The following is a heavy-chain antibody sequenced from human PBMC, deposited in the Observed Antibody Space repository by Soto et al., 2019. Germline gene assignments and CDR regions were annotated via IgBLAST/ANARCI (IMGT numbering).Heavy chain of an antibody. CDR1: GGSISSYY. V-gene: IGHV4-59*01. Sequence: PSETLSLTCTVSGGSISSYYWSWIRQPPGKGLEWIGYIYYSGSTNYNPSLKSRVTISVDMSKNQFSLKLSSVTAADTAVYYCARSTDFWSGSPGAFDYWGQGTLVTVSS. CDR2: IYYSGST. CDR3: ARSTDFWSGSPGAFDY. D-gene: IGHD3-3*01. J-gene: IGHJ4*02.